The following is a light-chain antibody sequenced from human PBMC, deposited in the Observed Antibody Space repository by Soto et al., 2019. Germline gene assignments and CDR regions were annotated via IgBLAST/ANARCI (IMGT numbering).Light chain of an antibody. CDR1: QSVSCR. J-gene: IGKJ2*01. CDR3: QQRSNWAPGYT. V-gene: IGKV3-11*01. Sequence: ELVLTRSPATLSFSPGESATLSCRASQSVSCRLAWYQQKPGQALRLLMYDTSTRATGIPARFNGSGSGTDFTLTGSGLVSQDDAVYYFQQRSNWAPGYTFGQGTKLEIK. CDR2: DTS.